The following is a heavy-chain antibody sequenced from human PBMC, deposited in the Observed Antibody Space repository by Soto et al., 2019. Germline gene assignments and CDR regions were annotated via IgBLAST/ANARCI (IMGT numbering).Heavy chain of an antibody. CDR1: GDTFSSYA. V-gene: IGHV1-69*01. J-gene: IGHJ4*02. D-gene: IGHD2-2*01. CDR2: IIPIFGTA. Sequence: QVQLVQSGAEVKKPGSSVKVSCKASGDTFSSYAISWVRQAPGQGLEWMGGIIPIFGTANYAQKFQGRVTITADESTCTAYMDLSSLRSEDTAGYYWARGVVPSANEESYFDSWGQGTLVTVSS. CDR3: ARGVVPSANEESYFDS.